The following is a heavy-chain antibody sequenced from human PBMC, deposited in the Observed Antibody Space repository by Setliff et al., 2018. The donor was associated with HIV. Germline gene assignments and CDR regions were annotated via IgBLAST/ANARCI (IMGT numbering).Heavy chain of an antibody. J-gene: IGHJ4*02. CDR2: IYQSGST. Sequence: SETLSLTCTVSGGSISSSTYYWGWIRQPPGKGLEWIASIYQSGSTYYNPSLKSRVIISIDTSKNQFSLKLSSVTAADTAVYYCAILRVYSYGYFFDYWGRGMLVTVSS. CDR1: GGSISSSTYY. D-gene: IGHD5-18*01. V-gene: IGHV4-39*07. CDR3: AILRVYSYGYFFDY.